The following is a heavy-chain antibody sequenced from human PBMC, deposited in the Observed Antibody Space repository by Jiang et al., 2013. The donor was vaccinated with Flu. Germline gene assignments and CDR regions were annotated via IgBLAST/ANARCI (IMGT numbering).Heavy chain of an antibody. CDR1: GGSISRSSYY. J-gene: IGHJ4*02. CDR2: MYFTGDT. D-gene: IGHD4-17*01. Sequence: PGLVKPSETLSLTCSVSGGSISRSSYYWGWIRQPPGKGLEWIGTMYFTGDTYYNPSLKSRVNISLDTSKNQFSLRLTSVTAADTAVYYCARDSNDSGDYDDYWGQGTLVTVSS. CDR3: ARDSNDSGDYDDY. V-gene: IGHV4-39*07.